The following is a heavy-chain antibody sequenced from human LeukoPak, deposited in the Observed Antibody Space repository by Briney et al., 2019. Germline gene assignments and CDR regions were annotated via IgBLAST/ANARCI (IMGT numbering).Heavy chain of an antibody. CDR3: ARDSDGETTSYDY. CDR2: ISSSGSTI. V-gene: IGHV3-11*04. Sequence: GGSLRLSCAASGFTFSDYYMSWIRQAPGKGLEWVSYISSSGSTIYYADSVKGRFTISSDNAKNQLVVQMNSLRAEDTAVYYCARDSDGETTSYDYWGQGTLVTVSS. CDR1: GFTFSDYY. J-gene: IGHJ4*02. D-gene: IGHD1-7*01.